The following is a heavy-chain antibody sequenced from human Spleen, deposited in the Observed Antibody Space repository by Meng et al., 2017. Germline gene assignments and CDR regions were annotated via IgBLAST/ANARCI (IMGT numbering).Heavy chain of an antibody. V-gene: IGHV4-4*07. CDR1: GGSISSYY. CDR2: IYTSGST. CDR3: ARDKRYYYGSGSYSDWFDP. D-gene: IGHD3-10*01. J-gene: IGHJ5*02. Sequence: SETLSLTCTVSGGSISSYYWSWIRQPAGKGLEWIGRIYTSGSTNYNPSLKSRVTMSVDTSKNQFSLKLSSVTAADTAVYYCARDKRYYYGSGSYSDWFDPWGQGTLVTVSS.